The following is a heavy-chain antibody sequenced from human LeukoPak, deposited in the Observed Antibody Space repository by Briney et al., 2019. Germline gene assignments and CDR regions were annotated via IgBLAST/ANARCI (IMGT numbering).Heavy chain of an antibody. CDR3: ARVRAVVTPLFDY. CDR2: ISYAGSNK. CDR1: GFTFSSYA. D-gene: IGHD4-23*01. Sequence: GGSLRLSCAASGFTFSSYAMHWVRQAPGKGLEWVGVISYAGSNKYYADSVKGRFTISRDNSKNTLYLQMNSLRAEDTAVYYCARVRAVVTPLFDYWGQGTLVTVSS. J-gene: IGHJ4*02. V-gene: IGHV3-30*04.